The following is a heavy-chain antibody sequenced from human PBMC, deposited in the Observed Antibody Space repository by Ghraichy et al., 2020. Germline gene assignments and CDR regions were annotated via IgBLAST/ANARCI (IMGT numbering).Heavy chain of an antibody. J-gene: IGHJ4*02. CDR2: IREVATGK. CDR1: GFTFSRYG. D-gene: IGHD1-1*01. CDR3: AKDSVPNTGRTSDRPGTDF. V-gene: IGHV3-30*02. Sequence: GGSLRLSCAASGFTFSRYGIYWVRQPPGKGLDWVAFIREVATGKYYGESVKGRFIITRDNYKAKLLLEMNSLRDEDKGVYYCAKDSVPNTGRTSDRPGTDFWVRGPLVTVTS.